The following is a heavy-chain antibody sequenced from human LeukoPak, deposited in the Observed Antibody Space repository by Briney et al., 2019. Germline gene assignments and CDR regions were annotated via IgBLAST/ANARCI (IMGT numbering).Heavy chain of an antibody. D-gene: IGHD2-2*01. CDR3: ERDSGYCSSTGGYVHYFDY. CDR2: ISSSSGYI. Sequence: GGSLRLSCAASGFTFNSYCMNWVRQTPGKGLEWVSSISSSSGYINYADSVKGRFTVSRDNAKNSLYLQMNSLRAEDTAVYYCERDSGYCSSTGGYVHYFDYWGQGTLVTVSS. J-gene: IGHJ4*02. CDR1: GFTFNSYC. V-gene: IGHV3-21*01.